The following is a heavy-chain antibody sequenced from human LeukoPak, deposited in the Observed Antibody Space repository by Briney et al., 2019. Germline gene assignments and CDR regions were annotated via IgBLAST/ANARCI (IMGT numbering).Heavy chain of an antibody. D-gene: IGHD3-10*01. Sequence: GGSLRLSCAASGFTFSSYGMHWVRQAPGKGLEGVAVIWYDGSNKYYADSVKGRFTISRDNSKNTLYLQMNSLRAEDTAVYYCARDMVRGAIRYYYYGMDVWGKGTTVTVSS. CDR2: IWYDGSNK. CDR1: GFTFSSYG. J-gene: IGHJ6*04. V-gene: IGHV3-33*01. CDR3: ARDMVRGAIRYYYYGMDV.